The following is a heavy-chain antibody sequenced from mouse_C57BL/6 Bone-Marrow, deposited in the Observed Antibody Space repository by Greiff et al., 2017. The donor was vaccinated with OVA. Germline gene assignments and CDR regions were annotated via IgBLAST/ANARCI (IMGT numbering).Heavy chain of an antibody. V-gene: IGHV2-2*01. CDR2: IWSGGST. J-gene: IGHJ3*01. CDR1: GFSLTSYG. D-gene: IGHD1-1*01. CDR3: ARTYYGSSSSFAY. Sequence: VKLQESGPGLVQPSQSLSITCTVSGFSLTSYGVHWVRQSPGKGLEWLGVIWSGGSTDYNAAFISRLSISKDNSKSQVFFKMNSLQADDTAIYYCARTYYGSSSSFAYWGQGTLVTVSA.